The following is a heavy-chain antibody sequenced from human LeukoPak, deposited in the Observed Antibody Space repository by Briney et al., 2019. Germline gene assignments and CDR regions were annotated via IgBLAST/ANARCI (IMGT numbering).Heavy chain of an antibody. CDR2: ISSSGTNI. CDR3: ARVGKNGWDFDH. J-gene: IGHJ4*02. V-gene: IGHV3-48*03. Sequence: GGSLRLSCAASGFTFTNYEMIWLRHAPGKGLEGVSYISSSGTNIYYADSVKGRFTISRDNTNNSLYLQMISLRVDDTAVYYCARVGKNGWDFDHWGQGTLVTVSS. CDR1: GFTFTNYE. D-gene: IGHD6-19*01.